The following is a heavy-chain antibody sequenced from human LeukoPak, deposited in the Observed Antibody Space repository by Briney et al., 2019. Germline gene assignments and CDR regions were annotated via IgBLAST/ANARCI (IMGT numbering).Heavy chain of an antibody. V-gene: IGHV2-70*04. D-gene: IGHD6-13*01. CDR1: GFSLSTSGMR. J-gene: IGHJ5*02. Sequence: SGPALVKPTQTLTLTCTFSGFSLSTSGMRVSWIRQPPGKALEWLARIDWDDDKFYSTSLKTRLTTSKDTSKNQVVLTMTIMDPVDTATYYCARTSIAAAGTAFDPWGQGTLVTVSS. CDR3: ARTSIAAAGTAFDP. CDR2: IDWDDDK.